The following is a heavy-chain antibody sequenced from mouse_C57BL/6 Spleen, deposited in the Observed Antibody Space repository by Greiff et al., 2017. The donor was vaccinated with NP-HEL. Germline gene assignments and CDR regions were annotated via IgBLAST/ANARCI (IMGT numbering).Heavy chain of an antibody. CDR1: GYTFTDHS. CDR3: ARSGVRGYCYAMDY. J-gene: IGHJ4*01. CDR2: IYPRDGST. D-gene: IGHD2-14*01. Sequence: VQLQQSDAELVKPGASVKISCKASGYTFTDHSIHWVKQRPEQGLEWIGYIYPRDGSTKYNEKFKGKATLTADKSSSTAYLQLNSLTSEDSAVYVCARSGVRGYCYAMDYWGQGTSVTVSS. V-gene: IGHV1-78*01.